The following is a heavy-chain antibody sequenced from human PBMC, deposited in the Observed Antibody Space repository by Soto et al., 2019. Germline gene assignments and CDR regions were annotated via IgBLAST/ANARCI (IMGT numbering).Heavy chain of an antibody. CDR2: IFYSGNT. V-gene: IGHV4-31*03. J-gene: IGHJ4*02. Sequence: SETLSLTCTVSGNSISTGAYYWSWLRQHPVKGLEWIGHIFYSGNTHYSPSLESRVTISVDTSKKQFSIKLTSVTVADTAVYYCAREGRSAAPQAGFDLWGQGTLVTVSS. CDR1: GNSISTGAYY. D-gene: IGHD3-10*01. CDR3: AREGRSAAPQAGFDL.